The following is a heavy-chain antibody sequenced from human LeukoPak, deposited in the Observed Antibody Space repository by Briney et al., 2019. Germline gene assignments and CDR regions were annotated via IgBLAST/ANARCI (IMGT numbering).Heavy chain of an antibody. CDR3: ARDKEQLVFGLGAFDI. V-gene: IGHV3-23*01. J-gene: IGHJ3*02. D-gene: IGHD6-13*01. CDR2: ISGSGGST. CDR1: GFTFSSYA. Sequence: GGSLRLSCAASGFTFSSYAMSWVRQASGKGLEWVSAISGSGGSTYYADSVKGRFTISRDNPKNTLYLQMNSLRAEDTAVYYCARDKEQLVFGLGAFDIWGQGTMVTVSS.